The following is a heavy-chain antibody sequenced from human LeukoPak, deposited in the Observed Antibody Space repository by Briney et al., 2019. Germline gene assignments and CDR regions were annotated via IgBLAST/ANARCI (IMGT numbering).Heavy chain of an antibody. Sequence: HPSETLSLTCAVYGGSFSGYYWSWIRQPPGKGLEWIGEINHSGSTNYNPSLKSRVTISVDTSKNQFSLKLSSVTAADTAVYYCARMVVVVPAAILGWFDPWGQGTLVTISS. CDR2: INHSGST. CDR1: GGSFSGYY. J-gene: IGHJ5*02. V-gene: IGHV4-34*01. CDR3: ARMVVVVPAAILGWFDP. D-gene: IGHD2-2*02.